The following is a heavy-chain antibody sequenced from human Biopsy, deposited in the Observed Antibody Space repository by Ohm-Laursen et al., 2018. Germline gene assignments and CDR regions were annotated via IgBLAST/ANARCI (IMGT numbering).Heavy chain of an antibody. CDR2: NIPILGTG. V-gene: IGHV1-69*06. Sequence: SSVKVSCKAPGGTFSNYGVNWVRQAPGQGLEWLGGNIPILGTGNYAQKFQDRVTVAADTSTSTATMELRSLRSDDTAVYYCATKLTGYFHHWGQGALVIVSS. CDR1: GGTFSNYG. D-gene: IGHD3-9*01. CDR3: ATKLTGYFHH. J-gene: IGHJ1*01.